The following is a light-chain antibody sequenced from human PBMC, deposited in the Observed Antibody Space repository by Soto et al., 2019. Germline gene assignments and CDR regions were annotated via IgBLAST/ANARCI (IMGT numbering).Light chain of an antibody. J-gene: IGKJ1*01. CDR3: QQYVTSSPRT. CDR2: GIS. V-gene: IGKV3-20*01. CDR1: QNIYTY. Sequence: ERVMTQSPANLSVSPGEIATLSCTASQNIYTYLAWYQQKPGQPPRLLMYGISRRATGIPDRFSGSGSGTDFTLTITRLEPEDFAVYYCQQYVTSSPRTFGQGTKVDIK.